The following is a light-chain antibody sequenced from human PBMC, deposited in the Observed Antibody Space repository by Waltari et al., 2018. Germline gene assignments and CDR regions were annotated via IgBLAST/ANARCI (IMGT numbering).Light chain of an antibody. CDR2: GAS. CDR1: QSISTN. V-gene: IGKV3-15*01. Sequence: IVMTQSPATLSVSPGERATLSCRASQSISTNLAWLQEKPGQAPSRLIYGASTRAPGVPARFSGSGSGTYFTLVISSLRSEDFAVYYCQHYDKWLRYSFGQGTQVEIK. CDR3: QHYDKWLRYS. J-gene: IGKJ2*01.